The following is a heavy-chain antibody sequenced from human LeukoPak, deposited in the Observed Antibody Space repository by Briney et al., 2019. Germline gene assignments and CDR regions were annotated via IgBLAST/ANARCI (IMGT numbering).Heavy chain of an antibody. CDR3: ARGPPESTSSDS. D-gene: IGHD2-2*01. CDR1: GYTFSSYD. Sequence: ASVKVSCKASGYTFSSYDVNWVRQAAGQGLEWIGWMRPNNGNTGYAQKFQDSVTMTRDTSINTAYMELRSLTSEDTAVYYCARGPPESTSSDSWGQGTLVTISS. J-gene: IGHJ4*02. V-gene: IGHV1-8*01. CDR2: MRPNNGNT.